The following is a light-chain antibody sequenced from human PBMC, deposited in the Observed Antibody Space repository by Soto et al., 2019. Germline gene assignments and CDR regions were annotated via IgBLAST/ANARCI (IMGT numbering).Light chain of an antibody. CDR2: GAS. Sequence: EIVLTQSPGTLSLSPGERATLSCRASQSVSSSYLAWYQQKPGQGPRLLISGASTRATGIPDRFSGSGSGTDFTLTISRLEPEDFAVYFCQQYGSSPPFTFGQGTKVDIK. CDR1: QSVSSSY. V-gene: IGKV3-20*01. CDR3: QQYGSSPPFT. J-gene: IGKJ2*01.